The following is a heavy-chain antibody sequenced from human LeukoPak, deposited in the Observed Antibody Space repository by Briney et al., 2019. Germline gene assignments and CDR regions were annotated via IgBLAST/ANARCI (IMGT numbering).Heavy chain of an antibody. D-gene: IGHD3-3*01. CDR2: IYTSGST. CDR1: GGSISSGSYC. J-gene: IGHJ3*02. CDR3: ASRPAYYDFWSRSDAFDI. V-gene: IGHV4-61*02. Sequence: KPSQTLSPTCTVSGGSISSGSYCGRWIRQPAGKGLEWIGRIYTSGSTNYNPSVKSRVTISVDPSKNQFSLKLSSVTAADTAVYYCASRPAYYDFWSRSDAFDIWGQGTMVTVSS.